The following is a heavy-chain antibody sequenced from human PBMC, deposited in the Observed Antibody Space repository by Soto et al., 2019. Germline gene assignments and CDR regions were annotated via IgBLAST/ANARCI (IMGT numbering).Heavy chain of an antibody. Sequence: ASVKVSCKASGDTFSSYAISWVRQAPGQGLEWMGWIIPIIGIANYAQKFQGRVTITADKSTSTAYMELSSLRSEDTAVYYCARGFNEYYYDSSGYYYYFDDWGQGTLVTVSS. J-gene: IGHJ4*01. D-gene: IGHD3-22*01. CDR1: GDTFSSYA. CDR2: IIPIIGIA. V-gene: IGHV1-69*10. CDR3: ARGFNEYYYDSSGYYYYFDD.